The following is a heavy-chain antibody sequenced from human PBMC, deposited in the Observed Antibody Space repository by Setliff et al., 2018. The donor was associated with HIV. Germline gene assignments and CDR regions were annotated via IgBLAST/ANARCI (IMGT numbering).Heavy chain of an antibody. V-gene: IGHV4-34*01. J-gene: IGHJ4*02. CDR3: ARVRTNWDYDFWSGHISSDYFDY. CDR2: INHSGST. D-gene: IGHD3-3*01. Sequence: KPSETLSLTCAVYGGSFSGYYWSWIRQPPGKGLEWIGEINHSGSTNYNPSLKSRVTISVDTSKNQFSLKLSSVTAADTAVYYCARVRTNWDYDFWSGHISSDYFDYWGQGTLVTVSS. CDR1: GGSFSGYY.